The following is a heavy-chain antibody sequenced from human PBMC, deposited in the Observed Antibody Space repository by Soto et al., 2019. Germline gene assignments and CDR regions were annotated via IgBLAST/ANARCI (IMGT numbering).Heavy chain of an antibody. CDR1: GFTFSSYG. J-gene: IGHJ2*01. CDR3: ARDRATYPHYYFDL. V-gene: IGHV3-33*01. Sequence: QVQLVESGGGVVQPGRSLRLSCAASGFTFSSYGMHWVRQAPGKGLEWVALIWYDGSNKYYADSVKGRFTISRDNSKNTLYLQMNGLRAEDTAVYYCARDRATYPHYYFDLWGRGTLVSVSS. D-gene: IGHD1-26*01. CDR2: IWYDGSNK.